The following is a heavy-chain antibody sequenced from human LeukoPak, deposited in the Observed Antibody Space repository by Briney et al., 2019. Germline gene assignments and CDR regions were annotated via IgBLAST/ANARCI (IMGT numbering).Heavy chain of an antibody. J-gene: IGHJ4*02. CDR1: GGSFSGYY. CDR3: ARARYYYDSSGYYHPVFDY. V-gene: IGHV4-34*01. Sequence: SETLSLTCAVYGGSFSGYYWSWIRQPPGKGLEWIQEINHSGSTNYNPSLKSRVTISVDTSKNQFSLKLSSVTAADTAVYYCARARYYYDSSGYYHPVFDYWGQGTLVTVSS. D-gene: IGHD3-22*01. CDR2: INHSGST.